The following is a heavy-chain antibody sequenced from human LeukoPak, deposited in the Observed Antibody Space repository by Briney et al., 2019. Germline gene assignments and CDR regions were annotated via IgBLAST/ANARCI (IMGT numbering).Heavy chain of an antibody. V-gene: IGHV4-34*01. Sequence: SETLSLTCAVYGGSFSGYYWSWIRQPPGKGLEWIGEINHSGSTNYNPSLKSRATISVDTSKNQISLKLSSVTAADTAVYYCARGLAKNRGPYDYWGQGTLVTVSS. J-gene: IGHJ4*02. CDR2: INHSGST. CDR3: ARGLAKNRGPYDY. D-gene: IGHD1-14*01. CDR1: GGSFSGYY.